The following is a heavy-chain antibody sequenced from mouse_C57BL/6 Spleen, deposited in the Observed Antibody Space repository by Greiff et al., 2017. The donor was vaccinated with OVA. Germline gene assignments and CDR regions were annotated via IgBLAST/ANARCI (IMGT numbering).Heavy chain of an antibody. J-gene: IGHJ1*03. CDR2: IYPSDSET. Sequence: QVQLQQPGAELVRPGSSVKLSCKASGYTFTSYWMDWVKQRPGQGLEWIGNIYPSDSETHYNQKFKAKATLTVDKSSSTAYMQLSSLTSEDSAVYYCARKGYWYFDVWGTGTTVTVSS. CDR1: GYTFTSYW. V-gene: IGHV1-61*01. CDR3: ARKGYWYFDV.